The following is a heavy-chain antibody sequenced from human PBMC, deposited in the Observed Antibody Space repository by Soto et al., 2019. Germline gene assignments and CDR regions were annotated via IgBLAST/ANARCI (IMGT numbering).Heavy chain of an antibody. V-gene: IGHV1-69*01. J-gene: IGHJ6*02. CDR3: ASSQRGSSSLDIYYYYYYGMDV. Sequence: QVQLVQSGAEVKKPGSSVKVSCKAPGGTFSSYAISWVRQAPGHGLEWMGGIIPIFGTAKYAQKFQGRVTITADESTSTGYMELSRLRSEHTAVYYCASSQRGSSSLDIYYYYYYGMDVWGQGTTVTVSS. CDR1: GGTFSSYA. D-gene: IGHD2-15*01. CDR2: IIPIFGTA.